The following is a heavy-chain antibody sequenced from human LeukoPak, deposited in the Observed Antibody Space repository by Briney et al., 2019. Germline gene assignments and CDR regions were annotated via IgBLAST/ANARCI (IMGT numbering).Heavy chain of an antibody. CDR1: GGSISSYY. Sequence: PSETLSLTCTVSGGSISSYYWSWLRQPPGKGLEWVGYIYYSGSTNYNPSLKSRVTISVDTSKNQFSLKLSSVTAADTAVYYCARVGYGGTLAVAFDIWGQGTMVTVSS. J-gene: IGHJ3*02. CDR3: ARVGYGGTLAVAFDI. D-gene: IGHD4-23*01. V-gene: IGHV4-59*01. CDR2: IYYSGST.